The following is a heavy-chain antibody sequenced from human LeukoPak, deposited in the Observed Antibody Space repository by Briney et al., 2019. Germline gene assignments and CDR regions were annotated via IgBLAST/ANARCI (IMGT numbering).Heavy chain of an antibody. CDR3: ARLLHDWFDS. J-gene: IGHJ5*01. Sequence: PGGSLRLSCAASGFTFSDYYMTWIRQAPGQGLEWLSYINSGSGFTKYADSVKGRFTISRDNAKNSLYLQMNSLRAEDTAVYYCARLLHDWFDSWGQGTLVTVSS. CDR1: GFTFSDYY. V-gene: IGHV3-11*06. CDR2: INSGSGFT. D-gene: IGHD4-11*01.